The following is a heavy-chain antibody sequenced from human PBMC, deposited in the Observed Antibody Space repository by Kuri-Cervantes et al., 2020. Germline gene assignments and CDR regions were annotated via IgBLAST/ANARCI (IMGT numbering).Heavy chain of an antibody. CDR3: ARQGYSSSWYPYYSYYMDV. V-gene: IGHV4-38-2*01. CDR1: GFTIRRSTM. CDR2: FYHGGSP. Sequence: GSLRLSCAASGFTIRRSTMHWVRQAPGKGLEWIGSFYHGGSPYYNPSLKSRVTISVDTSKNQFSLKLSSVTAADTAVYLCARQGYSSSWYPYYSYYMDVWGKGTTVTVSS. J-gene: IGHJ6*03. D-gene: IGHD6-13*01.